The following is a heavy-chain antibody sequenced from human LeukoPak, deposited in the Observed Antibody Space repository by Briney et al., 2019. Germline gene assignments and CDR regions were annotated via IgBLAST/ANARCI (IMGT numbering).Heavy chain of an antibody. Sequence: PSETLSLTCTVSDDSITAYSWSWIRQPAGKGLEWIGRIYTSGSTNYNPSLKSRVTMSVDTSKNQFSLKLSSVTAADTAVYYCARGGDYYDSPAGWFDPWGQGTLVTVSS. CDR2: IYTSGST. CDR3: ARGGDYYDSPAGWFDP. J-gene: IGHJ5*02. CDR1: DDSITAYS. D-gene: IGHD3-22*01. V-gene: IGHV4-4*07.